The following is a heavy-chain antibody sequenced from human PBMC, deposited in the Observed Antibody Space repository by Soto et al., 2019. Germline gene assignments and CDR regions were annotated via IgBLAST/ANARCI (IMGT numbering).Heavy chain of an antibody. Sequence: SETLSLTCTVSGGSISSGGYYWSWIRQHPGKGLELIGYIYYSGSTYYNPSLKSRVSMSVDTSKNQFSLKLNSVTAADTAVYYCAREGRRYYGSGSPFDYWGQGTQVTVSS. CDR1: GGSISSGGYY. CDR3: AREGRRYYGSGSPFDY. J-gene: IGHJ4*02. D-gene: IGHD3-10*01. V-gene: IGHV4-31*03. CDR2: IYYSGST.